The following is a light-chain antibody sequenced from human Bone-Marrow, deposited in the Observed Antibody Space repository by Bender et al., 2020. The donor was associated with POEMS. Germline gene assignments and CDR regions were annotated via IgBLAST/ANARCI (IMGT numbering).Light chain of an antibody. CDR2: LNSDGSH. V-gene: IGLV4-69*02. CDR1: SGHSSYA. J-gene: IGLJ3*02. CDR3: SAWDDSLGGWV. Sequence: QLVLTQSPSASASLGASVKLTCTLSSGHSSYAIAWHQQQPEKGPRFLMKLNSDGSHSKGDGIPDRFSGSSSGADRYITISSLQSEDEARYYCSAWDDSLGGWVFGGGTKLTVL.